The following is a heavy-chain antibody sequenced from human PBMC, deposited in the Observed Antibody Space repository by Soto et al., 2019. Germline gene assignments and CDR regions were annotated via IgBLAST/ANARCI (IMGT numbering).Heavy chain of an antibody. Sequence: GGSLRLSCAASGFTFSNAWMNWVRQAPGKGLEWVGRIKSKTDGGTTDYAAPGKGRFTISRDDSKNTLYLQMNSLKTEDTAVYYCTTDLYPGYSSGWPNLDYWGQGTLVTVSS. V-gene: IGHV3-15*07. CDR2: IKSKTDGGTT. CDR1: GFTFSNAW. D-gene: IGHD6-19*01. J-gene: IGHJ4*02. CDR3: TTDLYPGYSSGWPNLDY.